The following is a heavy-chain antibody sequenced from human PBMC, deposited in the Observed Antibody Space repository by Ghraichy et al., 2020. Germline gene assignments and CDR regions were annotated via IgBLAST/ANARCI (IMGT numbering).Heavy chain of an antibody. CDR2: ISSSGSVL. D-gene: IGHD3-22*01. V-gene: IGHV3-48*01. Sequence: GGSLRLSCAVSGFSFSPHNMTWVRQAPGKGLEWLSYISSSGSVLYYADSVKGRFTISRDTAKNSLYLQMNSLRAEDTAMYYCARDDSNGYLFDYWGQGTLVFVSS. CDR3: ARDDSNGYLFDY. CDR1: GFSFSPHN. J-gene: IGHJ4*02.